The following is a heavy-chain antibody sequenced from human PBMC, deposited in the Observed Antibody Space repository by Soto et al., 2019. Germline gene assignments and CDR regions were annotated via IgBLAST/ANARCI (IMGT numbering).Heavy chain of an antibody. J-gene: IGHJ3*02. D-gene: IGHD1-7*01. CDR2: IRSKAYCGTT. CDR1: AFTGGDYA. CDR3: TRETNPNGWNYDYDAFDI. Sequence: RSVRLSCRACAFTGGDYAMSWVRQAPGKGLEWVGFIRSKAYCGTTESAASVKGRFTSSRDDSKSIAYLQMNSLKTEDTAVYYCTRETNPNGWNYDYDAFDIWGQVTMVAVSS. V-gene: IGHV3-49*04.